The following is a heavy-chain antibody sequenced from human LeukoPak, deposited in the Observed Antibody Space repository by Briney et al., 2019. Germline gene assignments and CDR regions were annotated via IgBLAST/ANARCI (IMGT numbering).Heavy chain of an antibody. D-gene: IGHD6-19*01. CDR3: ARGGGSGWLRYYFDY. V-gene: IGHV3-48*03. CDR1: GFSFSTYD. J-gene: IGHJ4*02. CDR2: ISSSGGAI. Sequence: PGGSLRLSCAASGFSFSTYDMNWVRQAPGKGLEWLSYISSSGGAIYYADSVKGRFTISRDNAKNSLYLQMNSLRAEDTAVYYCARGGGSGWLRYYFDYWGQGTLVTVSS.